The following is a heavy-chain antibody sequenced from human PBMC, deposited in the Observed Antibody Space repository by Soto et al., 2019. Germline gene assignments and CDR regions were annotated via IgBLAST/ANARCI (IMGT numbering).Heavy chain of an antibody. CDR2: IYHSGSA. CDR1: GVSISTGGYS. J-gene: IGHJ4*02. D-gene: IGHD2-8*01. Sequence: SETLSLTCAVSGVSISTGGYSWSWIRQPPGKGLEWIGYIYHSGSAYYNPSLKSRVTMSVDRSKNQFSLNLSSVTAADTAVYYCAREAVYVFDYWGQGALVTVSS. V-gene: IGHV4-30-2*01. CDR3: AREAVYVFDY.